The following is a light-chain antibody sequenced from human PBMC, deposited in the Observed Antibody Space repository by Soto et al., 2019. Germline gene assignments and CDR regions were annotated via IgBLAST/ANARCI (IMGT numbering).Light chain of an antibody. V-gene: IGKV3-20*01. CDR3: QQYGSSFT. Sequence: EIVLTQSPGTLSLSPGERATLSCRASQSVSSSYLAWYQQKPGQAPRLLIYGASSRATGIPDRFSGSGSGTDFTITISRLEPEDFAEYYCQQYGSSFTFGPGTKVDIK. CDR2: GAS. J-gene: IGKJ3*01. CDR1: QSVSSSY.